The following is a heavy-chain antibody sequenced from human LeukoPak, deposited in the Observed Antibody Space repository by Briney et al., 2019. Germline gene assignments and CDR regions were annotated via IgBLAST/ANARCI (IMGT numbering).Heavy chain of an antibody. CDR2: IYPGDSDT. J-gene: IGHJ5*02. D-gene: IGHD6-13*01. CDR3: ARQIAAAGNLRFDP. CDR1: GYSFTTYW. V-gene: IGHV5-51*01. Sequence: GESLKISCKGSGYSFTTYWIAWVRQMPGKGLEWMGIIYPGDSDTRYSPSFQGQVTISADKSISTAYLQWSSLKASDTAMYYCARQIAAAGNLRFDPWGQGTLVTVSS.